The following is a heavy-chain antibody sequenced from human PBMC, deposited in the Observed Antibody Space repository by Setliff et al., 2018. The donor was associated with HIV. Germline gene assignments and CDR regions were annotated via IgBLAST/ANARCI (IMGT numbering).Heavy chain of an antibody. CDR1: GGSISTYH. CDR3: ARVLSSGYAGPFDS. J-gene: IGHJ5*01. V-gene: IGHV4-59*01. Sequence: KASETLSLTCTVSGGSISTYHWSWIRQPPGKGLEWIGQINYGGNTHYNPSLRSRGTISVDASKGQLTLNLNSVTAADTVVYYCARVLSSGYAGPFDSWGQGILVTVSS. CDR2: INYGGNT. D-gene: IGHD3-22*01.